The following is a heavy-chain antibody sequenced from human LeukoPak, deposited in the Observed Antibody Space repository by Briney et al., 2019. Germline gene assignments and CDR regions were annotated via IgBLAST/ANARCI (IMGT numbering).Heavy chain of an antibody. J-gene: IGHJ4*02. CDR3: ARGYCSSIECYIDN. CDR2: ISFDVRNK. D-gene: IGHD2-2*01. Sequence: PGRSLTLSCAASGFTFSTYAIHWVRQAPGKGLEWVAVISFDVRNKYYADSVKGRFTISRDNSKNTLYLQMNSLRAEDTAVYYCARGYCSSIECYIDNWGQGTLVTVSS. CDR1: GFTFSTYA. V-gene: IGHV3-30*01.